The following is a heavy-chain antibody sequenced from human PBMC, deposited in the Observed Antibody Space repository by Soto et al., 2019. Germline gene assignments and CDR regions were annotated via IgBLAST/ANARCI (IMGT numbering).Heavy chain of an antibody. CDR1: GDTFNFYS. J-gene: IGHJ4*02. CDR2: VNPILSMS. D-gene: IGHD3-10*01. V-gene: IGHV1-69*02. CDR3: ASSYGSGYRAFDS. Sequence: QVQLVQSGAEVNSAGSSVKVSCKASGDTFNFYSINWVRQAPGLGLEWVGRVNPILSMSNYAQRFQGRVTMTADKSTGTAYMELRSLRSEDTAIYYCASSYGSGYRAFDSWGQGALVTVSS.